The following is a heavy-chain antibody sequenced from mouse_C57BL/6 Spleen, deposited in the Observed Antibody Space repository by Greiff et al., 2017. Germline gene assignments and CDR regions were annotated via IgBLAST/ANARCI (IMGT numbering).Heavy chain of an antibody. J-gene: IGHJ2*01. CDR3: TRDYGNYEH. D-gene: IGHD2-1*01. Sequence: QVQLQQSGAELVRPGASVTLSCKASGYTFTDYEMHWVKQTPVHGLEWIGAIDPETGGTAYNQKFKGKAILTADKSSSTAYMELRSLTSEDSAVYYCTRDYGNYEHWGQGTTLTVSS. V-gene: IGHV1-15*01. CDR2: IDPETGGT. CDR1: GYTFTDYE.